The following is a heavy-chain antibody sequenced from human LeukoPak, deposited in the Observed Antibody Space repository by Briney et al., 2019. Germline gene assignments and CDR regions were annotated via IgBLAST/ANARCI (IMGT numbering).Heavy chain of an antibody. D-gene: IGHD5-12*01. V-gene: IGHV1-69*06. CDR2: IIPIFGTA. CDR1: GGTFSRYA. Sequence: GASVKVSCKASGGTFSRYAISWVRQAPGQGHELMGRIIPIFGTANYAQTSQGRVTITADKSTSTAYMELSSLSSDDTAGYYSARLIARYSGYDFQGDYYYYMDVWGKGTTVTVSS. CDR3: ARLIARYSGYDFQGDYYYYMDV. J-gene: IGHJ6*03.